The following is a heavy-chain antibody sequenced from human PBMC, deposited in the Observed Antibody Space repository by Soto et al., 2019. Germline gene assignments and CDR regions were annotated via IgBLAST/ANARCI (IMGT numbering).Heavy chain of an antibody. CDR1: GFTFSSYA. Sequence: GGSLRLSCAASGFTFSSYAMSWVRQAPGKGLEWVSAISGSGGSTYYADSVKGRFTISRDNSKNTLYLQMNSLRAEDTAVYYCAKDYDFWSGYYVRGAFDIWGQGTMVTVSS. CDR3: AKDYDFWSGYYVRGAFDI. V-gene: IGHV3-23*01. D-gene: IGHD3-3*01. CDR2: ISGSGGST. J-gene: IGHJ3*02.